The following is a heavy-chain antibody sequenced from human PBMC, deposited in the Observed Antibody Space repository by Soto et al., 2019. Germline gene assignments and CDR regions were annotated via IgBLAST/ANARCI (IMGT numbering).Heavy chain of an antibody. V-gene: IGHV1-2*04. CDR3: ARGAEVGIELAAFDQ. CDR2: INPKSGDR. D-gene: IGHD2-8*02. CDR1: GYTFSDYY. J-gene: IGHJ4*02. Sequence: QEHLVQSGAEVKRAGASVTVSCKASGYTFSDYYIHWVRQAPGQGLQWMGCINPKSGDRRYAQMFRGWVFMTRDTSISTAYMEVSGLKSDDTAVYFCARGAEVGIELAAFDQWGQGTLVTVSA.